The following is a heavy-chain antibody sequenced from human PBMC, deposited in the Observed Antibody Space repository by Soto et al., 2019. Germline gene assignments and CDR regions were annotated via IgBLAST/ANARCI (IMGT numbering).Heavy chain of an antibody. J-gene: IGHJ4*02. CDR3: VRGRYGSEIH. V-gene: IGHV3-53*04. CDR2: LYNGGAT. CDR1: GSFSSRNY. D-gene: IGHD3-10*01. Sequence: EVRLVESGGGLVQPGGSLRPSCEASGSFSSRNYLTWFRQAPGKGLEWVSLLYNGGATHYAASVKGRFTISSHSSQNTMFLQMNSLRTEDTATYYCVRGRYGSEIHWGQGTKVTVSS.